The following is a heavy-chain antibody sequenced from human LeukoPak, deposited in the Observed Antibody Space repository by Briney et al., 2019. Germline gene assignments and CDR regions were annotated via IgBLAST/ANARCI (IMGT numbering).Heavy chain of an antibody. Sequence: GESLRLSCTASGFTFSNFWMGWVRQAPGKGLEWVANIKQDGSEKYYVDSVKGRFTISRDNAKNSLYLQMNSLRAEDTAVYYCARDLAAYSTDAFDIWGQGTMVTVSS. CDR1: GFTFSNFW. D-gene: IGHD6-13*01. V-gene: IGHV3-7*03. J-gene: IGHJ3*02. CDR2: IKQDGSEK. CDR3: ARDLAAYSTDAFDI.